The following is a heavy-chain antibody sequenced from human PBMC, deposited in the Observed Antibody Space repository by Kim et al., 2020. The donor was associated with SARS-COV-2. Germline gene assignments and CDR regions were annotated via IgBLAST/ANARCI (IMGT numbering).Heavy chain of an antibody. CDR3: ARGGGYSSGKAKFDY. CDR1: GGSINNYY. J-gene: IGHJ4*02. V-gene: IGHV4-4*07. CDR2: IYASGTT. D-gene: IGHD6-19*01. Sequence: SETLSLTCPVSGGSINNYYWSWIRQPAGKGLEWIGRIYASGTTNYNPSLKSRVTMSVDTSKNQFSLNLSSVTAADTAVYYCARGGGYSSGKAKFDYWGQGTLVTASS.